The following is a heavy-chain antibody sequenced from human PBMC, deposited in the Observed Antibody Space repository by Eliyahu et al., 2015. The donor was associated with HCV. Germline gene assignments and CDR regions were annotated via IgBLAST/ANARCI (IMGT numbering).Heavy chain of an antibody. V-gene: IGHV3-30*03. CDR3: ARDGAGRLVGASLLGYFDV. D-gene: IGHD1-26*01. CDR1: GFXFRXXX. J-gene: IGHJ2*01. Sequence: QVQLVESGGGVVQPGRSLRLSCAASGFXFRXXXXPWVRQAPGKGLGWLTVMSXMMXSNIYYVDSVKGRFTISRDNSKNTLYLQMNSLRAEDTAVYYCARDGAGRLVGASLLGYFDVWGRGTLVTVSS. CDR2: MSXMMXSNI.